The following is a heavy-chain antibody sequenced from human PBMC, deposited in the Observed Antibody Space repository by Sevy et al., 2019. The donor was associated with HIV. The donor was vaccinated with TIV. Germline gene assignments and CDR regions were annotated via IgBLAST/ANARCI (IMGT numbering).Heavy chain of an antibody. J-gene: IGHJ3*02. D-gene: IGHD5-18*01. V-gene: IGHV3-30-3*01. CDR3: ARDHLSYGQHRGAFDI. CDR1: GFTFSSYA. CDR2: ISYDGSNK. Sequence: GGSLRLSCAASGFTFSSYAMHWVRQAPGKGLEWVAVISYDGSNKYYADSVKGRFTISRDNSKNTLYLQMNSLRAEDTAVYYCARDHLSYGQHRGAFDIWGQRTMVTVSS.